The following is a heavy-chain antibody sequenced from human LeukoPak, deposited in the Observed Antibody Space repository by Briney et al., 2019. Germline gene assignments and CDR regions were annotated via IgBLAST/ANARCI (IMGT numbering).Heavy chain of an antibody. Sequence: SVKVSCKASGGTFSSYAISWVRQAPGQGLEWMGGIIPIFGTADYAQKFQGRVTITADKSTSTAYMELSSLRSEDTAVYYCARDLTTVTGNRGDIWGQGTMVTVSS. V-gene: IGHV1-69*06. D-gene: IGHD4-17*01. CDR2: IIPIFGTA. CDR1: GGTFSSYA. CDR3: ARDLTTVTGNRGDI. J-gene: IGHJ3*02.